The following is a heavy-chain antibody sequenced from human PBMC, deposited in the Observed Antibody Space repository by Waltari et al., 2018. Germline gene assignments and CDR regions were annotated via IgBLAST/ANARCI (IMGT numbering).Heavy chain of an antibody. CDR3: ARARGGSYYYYGMDV. V-gene: IGHV4-34*01. J-gene: IGHJ6*02. CDR2: INHSGST. D-gene: IGHD1-26*01. Sequence: QVQLVESGGGVVKPGGSLRLSCAASGFSFSDYMNWLRQAPGKGLEWIGEINHSGSTNYNPSLKSRVTISVDTSKNQFSLKLSSVTAADTAVYYCARARGGSYYYYGMDVWGQGTTVTVSS. CDR1: GFSFSDY.